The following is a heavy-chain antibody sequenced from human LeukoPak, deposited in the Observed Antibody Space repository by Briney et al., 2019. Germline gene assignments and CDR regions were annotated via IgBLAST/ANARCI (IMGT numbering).Heavy chain of an antibody. Sequence: VKVSFKASGYTFTSYYMHWVRQAPGQGREGMGIINPSGGSTSYAQKFQGRVTITRDTSTSTVYMELSSLRSEDTAVYYCARGLDSSGYYALWGQGTLVTVSS. CDR2: INPSGGST. CDR1: GYTFTSYY. J-gene: IGHJ4*02. CDR3: ARGLDSSGYYAL. D-gene: IGHD3-22*01. V-gene: IGHV1-46*01.